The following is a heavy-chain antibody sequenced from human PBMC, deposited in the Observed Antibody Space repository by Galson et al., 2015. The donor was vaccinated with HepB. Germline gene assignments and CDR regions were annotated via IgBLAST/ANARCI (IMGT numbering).Heavy chain of an antibody. D-gene: IGHD6-19*01. CDR2: ISSRSTYI. CDR1: GFIFNTHA. J-gene: IGHJ4*02. V-gene: IGHV3-21*01. Sequence: SLRLSCAASGFIFNTHAFNWVRQAPGKGLEWVSSISSRSTYIYYANSVKDRFTVSRDNASRSLYLQMNSLTAEDTAVYYCAREGEVAGPTGSLDFWGQGTLVTVSS. CDR3: AREGEVAGPTGSLDF.